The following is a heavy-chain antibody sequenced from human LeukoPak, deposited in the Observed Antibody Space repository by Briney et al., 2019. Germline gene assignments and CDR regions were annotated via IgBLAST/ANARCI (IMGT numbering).Heavy chain of an antibody. CDR2: IYSTGTT. CDR1: GGSISSNSYY. D-gene: IGHD3-10*01. J-gene: IGHJ4*02. CDR3: ARDLRTSGGDFDY. V-gene: IGHV4-61*02. Sequence: SETLSLTCTVSGGSISSNSYYWNWVRQPAGKGLEWIGRIYSTGTTNYDPSLKSRVTISLDTSKNQFSLELTSATAADAAVYYCARDLRTSGGDFDYWGQGTLVTVSS.